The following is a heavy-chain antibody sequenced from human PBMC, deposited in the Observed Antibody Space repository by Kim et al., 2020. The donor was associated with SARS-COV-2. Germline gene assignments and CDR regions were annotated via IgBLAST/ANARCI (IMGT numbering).Heavy chain of an antibody. J-gene: IGHJ4*02. CDR2: ISGSGGST. V-gene: IGHV3-23*01. D-gene: IGHD3-10*01. CDR1: GFTFSSYA. CDR3: AKDSPAPFPGEGHPFDY. Sequence: GGSLRLSCAASGFTFSSYAMSWVRQAPGKGLEWVSAISGSGGSTYYADSVKGRFTISRDNSKNMLYLQMNSLRAEDTAVYYCAKDSPAPFPGEGHPFDYWGQGTLVTVSS.